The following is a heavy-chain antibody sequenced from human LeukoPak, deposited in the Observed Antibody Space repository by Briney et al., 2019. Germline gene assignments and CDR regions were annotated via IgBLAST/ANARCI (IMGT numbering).Heavy chain of an antibody. J-gene: IGHJ4*02. V-gene: IGHV3-66*01. D-gene: IGHD3-3*02. CDR1: GFTFYSYA. CDR3: ARAPSNAHFDY. Sequence: PGGSLRLSCAASGFTFYSYAMNWVRQAPGKGLEWVSLIYSGGSTYYADSVKGRFTISRDNSNNTVYLQMNSLRAEDTAVYYCARAPSNAHFDYWGQGTLVTVSS. CDR2: IYSGGST.